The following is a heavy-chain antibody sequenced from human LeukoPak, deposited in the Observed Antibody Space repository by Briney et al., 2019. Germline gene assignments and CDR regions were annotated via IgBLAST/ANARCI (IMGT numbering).Heavy chain of an antibody. V-gene: IGHV3-48*01. CDR3: AKVRALWFGDGAFDI. CDR1: GFTFSSYS. J-gene: IGHJ3*02. CDR2: ISSSSSTI. D-gene: IGHD3-10*01. Sequence: GGSLRLSGAASGFTFSSYSMNWVRQAPGKGLEWVSYISSSSSTIYYADSVKGRFTISRDNSKNTLYLQMNSLRAEDTAVYYCAKVRALWFGDGAFDIWGQGTMVTVSS.